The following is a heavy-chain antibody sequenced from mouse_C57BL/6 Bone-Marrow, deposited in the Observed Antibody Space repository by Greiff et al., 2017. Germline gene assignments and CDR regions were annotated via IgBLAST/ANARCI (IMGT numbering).Heavy chain of an antibody. V-gene: IGHV1-82*01. J-gene: IGHJ4*01. Sequence: VQLQQSGPELVKPGASVKISCKASGYAFSSSWMNWVKQRPGKGLEWIGRIYPGDGDTNYNGKFKGKATLTADKSSSTAYMQLSSLTSEDSAVYFCAIYYGYPYAMDYWGQGTSVTVSS. CDR1: GYAFSSSW. D-gene: IGHD2-2*01. CDR3: AIYYGYPYAMDY. CDR2: IYPGDGDT.